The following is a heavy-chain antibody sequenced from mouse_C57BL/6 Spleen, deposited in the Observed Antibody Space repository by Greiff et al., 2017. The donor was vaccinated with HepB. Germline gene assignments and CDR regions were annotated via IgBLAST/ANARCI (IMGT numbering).Heavy chain of an antibody. CDR1: GYTFTSYW. CDR3: ARWDHITTVVDWYFDV. V-gene: IGHV1-69*01. J-gene: IGHJ1*03. D-gene: IGHD1-1*01. CDR2: IDPSDSYT. Sequence: QVQLQQPGAELVMPGASVKLSCKASGYTFTSYWMHWVKQRPGQGLEWIGEIDPSDSYTNYNQKFKGKSTLTVDKSSSTAYMQLSSLTSEDSAVYYCARWDHITTVVDWYFDVWGTGTTVTVSS.